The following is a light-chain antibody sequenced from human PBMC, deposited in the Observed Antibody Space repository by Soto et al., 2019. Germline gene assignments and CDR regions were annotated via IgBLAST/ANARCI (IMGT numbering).Light chain of an antibody. CDR2: GAS. CDR3: QQYNNWPPLT. J-gene: IGKJ4*01. V-gene: IGKV3D-15*01. CDR1: QSVSSN. Sequence: EIVMTQSPATLSVSPGERATLSCRASQSVSSNLAWYQQKPGQAPRLLIYGASIRATGIPARFSGNGSGTEFTLTISSLQSEDFAVYYCQQYNNWPPLTFGGGTKVEIK.